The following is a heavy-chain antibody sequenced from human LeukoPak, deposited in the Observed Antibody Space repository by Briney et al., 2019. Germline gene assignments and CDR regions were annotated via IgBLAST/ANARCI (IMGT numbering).Heavy chain of an antibody. CDR1: GYTFTSYA. CDR3: ARDRVTMVRGIGNWFDP. Sequence: ASVKVSCKAPGYTFTSYAMHWVRQAPGQRLEWMGWINAGNGNTKYSQKFQGRVTITRDTSASTAYMELSSLRSEDTAVYYCARDRVTMVRGIGNWFDPWGQGTLVTVSS. D-gene: IGHD3-10*01. CDR2: INAGNGNT. J-gene: IGHJ5*02. V-gene: IGHV1-3*01.